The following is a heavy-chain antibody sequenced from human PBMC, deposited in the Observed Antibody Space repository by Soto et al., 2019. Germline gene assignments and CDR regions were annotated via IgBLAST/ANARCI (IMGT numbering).Heavy chain of an antibody. CDR2: IIPVSGVP. Sequence: QVQLVQSGAEVKQPGSSVKVSCTISGGTFDSFTISWVRQAPGQGFEWMGGIIPVSGVPSYSRHFQGRITITADASTRTAYMDLSGLKFEVTAVYFCARDSRTATLDFWGQGTLVCVS. V-gene: IGHV1-69*01. CDR1: GGTFDSFT. CDR3: ARDSRTATLDF. J-gene: IGHJ4*02. D-gene: IGHD2-2*01.